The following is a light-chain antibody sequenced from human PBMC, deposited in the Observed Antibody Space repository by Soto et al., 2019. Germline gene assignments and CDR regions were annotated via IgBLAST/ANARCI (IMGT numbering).Light chain of an antibody. V-gene: IGKV1-5*03. CDR2: KAS. J-gene: IGKJ1*01. CDR3: QQYNTYPWT. Sequence: DIQMTQSHSALSGSVGDRVTITCRASQTISSWLAWYQQKPGKAPKLLIYKASTLKSGVPSRFSGSGSGTEFTLTISSLQPDDFATYYCQQYNTYPWTFGQGTKVDI. CDR1: QTISSW.